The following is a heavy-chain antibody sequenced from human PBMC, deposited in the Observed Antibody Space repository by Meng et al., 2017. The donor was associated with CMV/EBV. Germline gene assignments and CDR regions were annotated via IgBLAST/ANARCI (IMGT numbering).Heavy chain of an antibody. J-gene: IGHJ4*02. Sequence: GSLRLSCTVSGGSISSYCWSWIRQPPGKGLEWIGYIYYSGSTNYNPSLKSRVTISVDTSKNQFSLKLSSVTAADTAVYYCAGQNVAAAAGTVFDYWGQGTLVTVSS. CDR2: IYYSGST. V-gene: IGHV4-59*01. CDR1: GGSISSYC. D-gene: IGHD6-13*01. CDR3: AGQNVAAAAGTVFDY.